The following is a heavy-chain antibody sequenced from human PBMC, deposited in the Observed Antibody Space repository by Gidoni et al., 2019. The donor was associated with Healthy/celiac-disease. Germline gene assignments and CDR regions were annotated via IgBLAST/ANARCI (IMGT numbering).Heavy chain of an antibody. V-gene: IGHV3-9*01. CDR1: GFPFADYA. J-gene: IGHJ4*02. D-gene: IGHD3-10*01. CDR2: ISWNSGSI. CDR3: AKDISAEGMVRGVIHY. Sequence: EVQLVESGGGLVQPGRSLRLSCAASGFPFADYAMHWVRQAPGKGLEWVSGISWNSGSIGYADSVKGRFTISRDNAKNSLYLQMNSLRAEDTALYYCAKDISAEGMVRGVIHYWGQGTLVTVSS.